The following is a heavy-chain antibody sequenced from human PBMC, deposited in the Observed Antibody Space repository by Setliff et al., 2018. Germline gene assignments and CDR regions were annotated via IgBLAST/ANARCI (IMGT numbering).Heavy chain of an antibody. V-gene: IGHV4-59*01. D-gene: IGHD3-9*01. J-gene: IGHJ5*02. Sequence: SETLSLTCTVYGGSFSNYYWSWIRQPPGKGLEWIGYIYYSGSTNYNPSLKGRVTMALDTTKNQISLKLSSVTAADTAVYYCARGSGYYKNWFAPWGQGTLVTVSS. CDR1: GGSFSNYY. CDR2: IYYSGST. CDR3: ARGSGYYKNWFAP.